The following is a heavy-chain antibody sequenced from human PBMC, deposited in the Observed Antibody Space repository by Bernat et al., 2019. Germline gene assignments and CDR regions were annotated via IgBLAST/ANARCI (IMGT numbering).Heavy chain of an antibody. V-gene: IGHV3-33*01. CDR2: IWYDGSNK. CDR1: GFTFSSYG. D-gene: IGHD3-10*01. Sequence: QVQLVESGGGVVQPGRSLRLSCAASGFTFSSYGMHWVRQAPGKGLEWVAVIWYDGSNKYYADSVKGRFTISRDNSKNTLYLQMNSLRAEDTAVYYCARASYGSGGNNWYFDLWGRGTLVTVSS. J-gene: IGHJ2*01. CDR3: ARASYGSGGNNWYFDL.